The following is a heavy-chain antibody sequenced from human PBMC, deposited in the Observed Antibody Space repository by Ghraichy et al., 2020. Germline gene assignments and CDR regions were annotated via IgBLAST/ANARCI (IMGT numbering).Heavy chain of an antibody. CDR1: GGSVNTGPYF. D-gene: IGHD2-21*02. Sequence: SQTLSLTCAVSGGSVNTGPYFWTWIRQHPVTGLEWIGYIHSTGSTYYKSSLKSRLSVSMDTSKNQFSLRLRSVTAADMAVYYCALEECDGDCFFTYWGPGALVTVSS. CDR3: ALEECDGDCFFTY. CDR2: IHSTGST. J-gene: IGHJ4*02. V-gene: IGHV4-31*11.